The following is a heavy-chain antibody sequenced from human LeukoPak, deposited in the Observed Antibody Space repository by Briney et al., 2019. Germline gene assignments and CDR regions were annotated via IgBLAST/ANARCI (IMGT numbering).Heavy chain of an antibody. D-gene: IGHD3-9*01. Sequence: GGSLRLSCAASGFTFSDYYMDWIRQPPGKGLEWVSSISSSGSTIYYADSVKGRFTVSRDNAKNSLFLQMNSLRAEDTAVFYCARVRTYDILTGYYPPDYWGQGTLVTVSS. J-gene: IGHJ4*02. V-gene: IGHV3-11*01. CDR3: ARVRTYDILTGYYPPDY. CDR1: GFTFSDYY. CDR2: ISSSGSTI.